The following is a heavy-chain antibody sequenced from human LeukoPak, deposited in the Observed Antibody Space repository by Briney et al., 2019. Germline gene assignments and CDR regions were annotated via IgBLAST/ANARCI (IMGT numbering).Heavy chain of an antibody. CDR3: ARDRSSRDRYFDL. Sequence: PGGSLRLSCAASGFTFSSSYMTWVRQAPGKGLEWVSVINSGGSTYYADSVKGRFTISRDNSRNTLHLQMNSLRAEDTAVYYCARDRSSRDRYFDLWGRGTLVTVAS. J-gene: IGHJ2*01. V-gene: IGHV3-66*01. CDR2: INSGGST. CDR1: GFTFSSSY. D-gene: IGHD2-21*01.